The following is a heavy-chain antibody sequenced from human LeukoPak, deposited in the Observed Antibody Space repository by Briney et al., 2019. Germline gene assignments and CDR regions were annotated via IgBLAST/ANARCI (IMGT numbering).Heavy chain of an antibody. CDR1: GYTFTGYY. CDR3: ARDPSMGSGLFDY. D-gene: IGHD6-19*01. J-gene: IGHJ4*02. V-gene: IGHV1-2*02. CDR2: INPNSGGT. Sequence: ASAKVSCKASGYTFTGYYIHWVRQAPGQGLGWMGWINPNSGGTNYAQKFQGRVTMTRDTSISTAYMELSRLRSDDTAVYYCARDPSMGSGLFDYWGQGTLVTVSS.